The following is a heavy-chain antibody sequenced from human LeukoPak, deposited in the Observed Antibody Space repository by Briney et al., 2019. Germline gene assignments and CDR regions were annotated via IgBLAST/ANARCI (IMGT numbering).Heavy chain of an antibody. V-gene: IGHV1-2*02. CDR3: ASSGIVVVPAAIQGPIYYYYGMDV. CDR1: GYTFTGYY. Sequence: GASVKVSCKASGYTFTGYYMHWVRQAPGQGLEWMGWINPNSGGTNYAQKFQGRVTMTRDTSISTAYMELNRLRSDDTAVYYCASSGIVVVPAAIQGPIYYYYGMDVWGQGTTVTVSS. D-gene: IGHD2-2*02. J-gene: IGHJ6*02. CDR2: INPNSGGT.